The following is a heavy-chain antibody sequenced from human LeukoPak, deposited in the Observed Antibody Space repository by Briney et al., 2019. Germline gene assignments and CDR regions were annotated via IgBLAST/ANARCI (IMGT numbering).Heavy chain of an antibody. CDR1: GFTFGDYG. CDR2: IRTKADGETT. Sequence: GGSLRLSCTASGFTFGDYGMSWVRQAPGKGLEWIGFIRTKADGETTEHAATVKGRFTFSKADSKSIAKLEMNRLKTENTAVYYCTRVPILTGYVNYFDPWGQGTLVTVSS. J-gene: IGHJ5*02. D-gene: IGHD3-9*01. V-gene: IGHV3-49*04. CDR3: TRVPILTGYVNYFDP.